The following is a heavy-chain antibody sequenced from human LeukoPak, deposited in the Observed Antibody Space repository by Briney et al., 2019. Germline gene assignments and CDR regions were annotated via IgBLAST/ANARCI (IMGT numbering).Heavy chain of an antibody. CDR1: GGTFSSYT. Sequence: VXXSCKASGGTFSSYTISWVRQAPGQGLEWMGRIIPILGIANYAQKFQGRVTITADKSTSTAYMELSSLRSEDTAVYYCASNIVVVLDAFDIWGQGTMVTVSS. CDR3: ASNIVVVLDAFDI. D-gene: IGHD2-21*01. J-gene: IGHJ3*02. CDR2: IIPILGIA. V-gene: IGHV1-69*02.